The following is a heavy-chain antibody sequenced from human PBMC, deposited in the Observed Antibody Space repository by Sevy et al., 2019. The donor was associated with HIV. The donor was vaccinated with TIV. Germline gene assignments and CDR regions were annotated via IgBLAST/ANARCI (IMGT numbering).Heavy chain of an antibody. Sequence: GGSLRLSCAASGFIFNSYAMSWVRQAPGKGLEWVSTISGHGGSTYYADSVKGRFPISRDNSKNTLDLQMNSLRAEDTAVYYCAGGFWSGFDYWGQGSLVTVSS. CDR3: AGGFWSGFDY. V-gene: IGHV3-23*01. D-gene: IGHD3-3*01. CDR2: ISGHGGST. J-gene: IGHJ4*02. CDR1: GFIFNSYA.